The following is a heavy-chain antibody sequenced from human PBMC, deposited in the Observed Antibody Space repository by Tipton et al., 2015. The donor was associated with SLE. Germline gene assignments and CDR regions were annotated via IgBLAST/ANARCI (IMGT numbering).Heavy chain of an antibody. V-gene: IGHV4-30-4*01. J-gene: IGHJ3*02. CDR2: IYDSGST. CDR1: GGSISSGDYY. CDR3: ARDDRGSGYHYRYDAFDI. Sequence: TLSLTCTVSGGSISSGDYYWSWIRQPPGKGLEWIGYIYDSGSTYSNPSLKTRVTISVDTSKNQFSLKMSSVTAADTAVYYCARDDRGSGYHYRYDAFDIWGQGTMVTVSS. D-gene: IGHD3-22*01.